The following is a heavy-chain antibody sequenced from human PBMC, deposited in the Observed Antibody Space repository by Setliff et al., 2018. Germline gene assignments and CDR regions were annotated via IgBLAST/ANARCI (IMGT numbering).Heavy chain of an antibody. D-gene: IGHD3-22*01. V-gene: IGHV3-48*04. CDR1: GFTFSDYS. J-gene: IGHJ3*02. CDR2: ISSASRTI. CDR3: ARQRYYDTTGKAFDI. Sequence: PGESLKISCAASGFTFSDYSMNWVRQAPGKGLQWVSYISSASRTIHYADSVKGRFSISRENAMNSLYLQMNSLRADDTAVYYCARQRYYDTTGKAFDIWGQGTMVTV.